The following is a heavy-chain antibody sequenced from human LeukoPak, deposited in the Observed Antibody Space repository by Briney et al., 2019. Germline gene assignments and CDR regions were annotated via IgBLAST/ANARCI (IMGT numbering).Heavy chain of an antibody. D-gene: IGHD3-22*01. J-gene: IGHJ4*02. CDR3: ARRAGALYYYDTSGPFDH. CDR2: LYTGGST. V-gene: IGHV3-53*01. Sequence: GGSLRLSCAASGFTVSNNYMSWVCQAPGKGLEWVSVLYTGGSTYYADSVKGRFIISRDNSRNTLYLQMNSLRVDDTAVYFCARRAGALYYYDTSGPFDHWGRGTLVTVSS. CDR1: GFTVSNNY.